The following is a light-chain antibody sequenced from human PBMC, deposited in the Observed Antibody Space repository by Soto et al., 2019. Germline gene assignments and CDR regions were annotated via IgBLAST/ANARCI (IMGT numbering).Light chain of an antibody. V-gene: IGKV1-13*01. CDR3: QQFNDFPLT. Sequence: IQLTQSPSSLSASVGDRVTITCRAGQDISSALACYQQKPGKAPKLLLYDASSLDAGVPSRFSGSGSGTDFTLSITSLRPEDFATYYCQQFNDFPLTFGGGTKVQIK. J-gene: IGKJ4*01. CDR2: DAS. CDR1: QDISSA.